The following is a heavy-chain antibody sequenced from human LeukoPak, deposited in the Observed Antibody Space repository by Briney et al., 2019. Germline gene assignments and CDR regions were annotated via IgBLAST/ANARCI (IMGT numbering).Heavy chain of an antibody. CDR3: ARDPTYYYYYYMDV. V-gene: IGHV3-23*01. J-gene: IGHJ6*03. CDR2: ISGSGGST. CDR1: GFTFSSYA. Sequence: GGSLRLSCAASGFTFSSYAMSWVRQAPGKGLEWVSAISGSGGSTCYADSVKGRFTISRDNSKNTLYLQMNSLRAEDTAVYYCARDPTYYYYYYMDVWGKGTTVTVSS.